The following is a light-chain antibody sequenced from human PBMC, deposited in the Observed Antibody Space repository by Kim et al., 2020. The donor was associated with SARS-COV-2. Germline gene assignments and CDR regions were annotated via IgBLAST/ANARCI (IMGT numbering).Light chain of an antibody. CDR3: QAWDSSTGV. CDR1: KLGDKY. CDR2: QDS. Sequence: SVSPGQTANITCSGDKLGDKYACWYQQKPGQSPVLVIYQDSKRPSGIPERFSGSDSGNTATLTISGTQAMDEADYYCQAWDSSTGVFGTGTKVTVL. V-gene: IGLV3-1*01. J-gene: IGLJ1*01.